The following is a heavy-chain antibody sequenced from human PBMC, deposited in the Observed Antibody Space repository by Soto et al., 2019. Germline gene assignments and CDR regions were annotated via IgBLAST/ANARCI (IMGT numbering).Heavy chain of an antibody. V-gene: IGHV3-23*01. J-gene: IGHJ6*03. CDR3: AKEDVVVVAATSSSSYSPDDYCYYMYV. CDR2: ISGSGGST. D-gene: IGHD2-15*01. CDR1: GFTFSSYA. Sequence: PGGTLRLSCAASGFTFSSYAMSWVRQAPGKGLEWVSAISGSGGSTYYADSVKGRFTISRDNSKNTLYLQMNSLRAEDTAVYYCAKEDVVVVAATSSSSYSPDDYCYYMYVWGKGTTVTVS.